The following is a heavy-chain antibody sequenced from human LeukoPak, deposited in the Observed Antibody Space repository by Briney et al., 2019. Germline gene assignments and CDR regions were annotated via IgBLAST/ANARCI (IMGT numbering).Heavy chain of an antibody. Sequence: GGSLRLSCAASGFTFSSYSMNWVRQAPGKGLEWVSSISSSSSYIYYADSVKGRFTISRDNAKNSLYLQMNSLRVEDTAMYYCARTIVGAALDAFDIWGQGTMVTVSS. D-gene: IGHD1-26*01. V-gene: IGHV3-21*04. CDR2: ISSSSSYI. CDR3: ARTIVGAALDAFDI. J-gene: IGHJ3*02. CDR1: GFTFSSYS.